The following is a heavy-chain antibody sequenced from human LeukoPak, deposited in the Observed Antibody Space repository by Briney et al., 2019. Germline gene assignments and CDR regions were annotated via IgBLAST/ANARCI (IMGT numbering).Heavy chain of an antibody. D-gene: IGHD3-10*01. CDR1: GGSFSGYY. V-gene: IGHV4-34*01. Sequence: SETLPLTCAVYGGSFSGYYWSWIRQPPGKGLEWIGEINHSGSTNYNPSLKSRVTISVDTSKNQFSLKLSSVTAADTAVYYCARRPTYYYGSGRGRWFDPWGQGTLVTVSS. CDR3: ARRPTYYYGSGRGRWFDP. CDR2: INHSGST. J-gene: IGHJ5*02.